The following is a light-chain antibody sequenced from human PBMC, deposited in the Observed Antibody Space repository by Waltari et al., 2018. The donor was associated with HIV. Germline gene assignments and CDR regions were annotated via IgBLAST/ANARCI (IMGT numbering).Light chain of an antibody. J-gene: IGKJ2*01. CDR2: CAS. CDR1: SSNNKNY. CDR3: QQYYSTPYT. V-gene: IGKV4-1*01. Sequence: SSNNKNYLAWYQQKAGQPPKLLIYCASTRDSGVPDRFSASGSGTDFSLTISSLQAEDVAVYYCQQYYSTPYTFGQGTKLEIK.